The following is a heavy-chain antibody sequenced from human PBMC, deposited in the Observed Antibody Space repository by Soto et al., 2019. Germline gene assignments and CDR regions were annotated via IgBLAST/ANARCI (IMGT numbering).Heavy chain of an antibody. D-gene: IGHD6-13*01. CDR1: GGSFSGYY. V-gene: IGHV4-34*01. CDR3: ARVGALGSSSCFDY. J-gene: IGHJ4*02. CDR2: INHSGST. Sequence: QVQLQQWGAGLLKPSETLSLTCAVYGGSFSGYYWSWIRQPPGKGLEWIGEINHSGSTNYNPSLKSRVTISVDTSKNQLFLKLSSVTAADTAVYYCARVGALGSSSCFDYWGQGTLVTVSS.